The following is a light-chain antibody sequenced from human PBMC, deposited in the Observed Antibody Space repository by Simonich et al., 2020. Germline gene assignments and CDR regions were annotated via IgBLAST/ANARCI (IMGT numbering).Light chain of an antibody. Sequence: DIVMTPSPDSLAVSLGERATINCKSSQSVLYSSNNKNNLAWYPQKPGQPPKLLIYWAPTRESGVPDRFSGSVSGTDFTLTISSLQAEDVAVYYCQQYYSTPMYTFGQGTKLEIK. CDR2: WAP. J-gene: IGKJ2*01. CDR1: QSVLYSSNNKNN. CDR3: QQYYSTPMYT. V-gene: IGKV4-1*01.